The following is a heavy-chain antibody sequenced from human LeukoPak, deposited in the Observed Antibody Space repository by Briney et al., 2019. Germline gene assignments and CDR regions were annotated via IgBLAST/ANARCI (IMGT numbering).Heavy chain of an antibody. CDR3: ARAYNWNYSSNNWFDP. CDR1: GGSFSGYY. Sequence: SETLSLTCAVYGGSFSGYYWSWIRQPAGKGMEWIGRIYTSGSTNYNPSLKSRVTMSVDTSRNQFSLKLSSVTAADTAVYYCARAYNWNYSSNNWFDPWGQGTLVTVSS. V-gene: IGHV4-59*10. D-gene: IGHD1-7*01. CDR2: IYTSGST. J-gene: IGHJ5*02.